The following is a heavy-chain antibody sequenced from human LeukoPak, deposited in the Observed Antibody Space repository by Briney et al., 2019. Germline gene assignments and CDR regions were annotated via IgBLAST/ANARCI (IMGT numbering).Heavy chain of an antibody. CDR1: GFTFSSYA. D-gene: IGHD2-2*01. J-gene: IGHJ4*02. Sequence: PGRSLRLSCAASGFTFSSYAMHWVRQAPGKGLEWVAVISYDGSNKYYADSVKGRFTISRDNSKNTLYLQMNSLRAEDTAVYYCASLVVPAASWGQGTLVTVSS. V-gene: IGHV3-30-3*01. CDR2: ISYDGSNK. CDR3: ASLVVPAAS.